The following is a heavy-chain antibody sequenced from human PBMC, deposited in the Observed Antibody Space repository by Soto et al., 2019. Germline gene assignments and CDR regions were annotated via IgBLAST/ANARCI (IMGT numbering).Heavy chain of an antibody. V-gene: IGHV4-30-2*01. CDR1: GGSISSRGYS. CDR3: ARVPLTGTTGGSFDY. D-gene: IGHD1-7*01. Sequence: SETLSLTCAAYGGSISSRGYSWSWIRQPPGKGLGWSGYIYHSASTYYTPSRKSLFTISVDRSKNRFSLKLSSVTAADTAVYYCARVPLTGTTGGSFDYWGQGTLVTVSS. CDR2: IYHSAST. J-gene: IGHJ4*02.